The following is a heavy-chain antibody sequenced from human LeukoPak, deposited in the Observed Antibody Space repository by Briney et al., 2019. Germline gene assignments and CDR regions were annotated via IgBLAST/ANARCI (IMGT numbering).Heavy chain of an antibody. V-gene: IGHV3-53*01. CDR2: IYSGGST. CDR1: GFTVSSNY. CDR3: AREPGAQQLVRQYYFDY. J-gene: IGHJ4*02. D-gene: IGHD6-13*01. Sequence: GGSLRLSCAASGFTVSSNYKSWVRQAPGKGLEWVSVIYSGGSTYYADSVKGRFTISRDNSKNTLYLQMNSLRAEDTAVYYCAREPGAQQLVRQYYFDYWGQGTLVTVSS.